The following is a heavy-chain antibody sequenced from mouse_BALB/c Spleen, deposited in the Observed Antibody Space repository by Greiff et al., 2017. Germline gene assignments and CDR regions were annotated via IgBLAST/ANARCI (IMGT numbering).Heavy chain of an antibody. D-gene: IGHD2-4*01. Sequence: EVQLQQSGPGLVKPSQSLSLTCTVTGYSITSDYAWNWIRQFPGNKLEWMGYISYSGSTSYNPSLKSRISITRDTSKNQFFLQLNSVTTEDTATYYCARSISWDYDADYAMDDWGQGTSVTVSS. CDR2: ISYSGST. J-gene: IGHJ4*01. CDR1: GYSITSDYA. CDR3: ARSISWDYDADYAMDD. V-gene: IGHV3-2*02.